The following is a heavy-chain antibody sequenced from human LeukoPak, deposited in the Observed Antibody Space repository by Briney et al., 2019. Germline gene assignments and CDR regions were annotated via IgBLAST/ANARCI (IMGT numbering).Heavy chain of an antibody. Sequence: GGSLRLSCAASGLIFSSYAMSWVRQAPGKGLEWVSTISGSGGRTYYADSVKGRLTTSRDNSKNTAYLQMNSLRGEDTAVYYCAKDRSCSNDVCHGDFDYWGQRTLVTVS. CDR3: AKDRSCSNDVCHGDFDY. V-gene: IGHV3-23*01. CDR2: ISGSGGRT. D-gene: IGHD2-8*01. J-gene: IGHJ4*02. CDR1: GLIFSSYA.